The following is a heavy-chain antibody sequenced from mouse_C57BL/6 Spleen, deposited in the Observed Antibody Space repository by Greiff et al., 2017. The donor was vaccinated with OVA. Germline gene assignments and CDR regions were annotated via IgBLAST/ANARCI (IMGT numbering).Heavy chain of an antibody. J-gene: IGHJ4*01. CDR2: INPNNGGT. V-gene: IGHV1-26*01. CDR3: ARGTTVVASSMDY. CDR1: GYTFTDYY. Sequence: EVQLQQSGPELVKPGASVKISCKASGYTFTDYYMNWVKQSHGKSLEWIGDINPNNGGTSYNQKFKGKATLTVDKSSSTAYMELRSLTSEDSAVYYCARGTTVVASSMDYWGQGTSVTVSS. D-gene: IGHD1-1*01.